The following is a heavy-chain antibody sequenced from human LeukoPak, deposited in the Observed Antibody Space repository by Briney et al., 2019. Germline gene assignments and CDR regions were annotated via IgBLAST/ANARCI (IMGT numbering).Heavy chain of an antibody. Sequence: GGSLRLSCAASGFTFSSYAMTWVRQAPGKGLQWVSTIGVSGENTYYAASVKGRFTISRDISKSTLYLQMNSLRDEDTAVYYCAKYGSGSYYNGLYWGQGTLVTVSS. CDR1: GFTFSSYA. J-gene: IGHJ4*02. CDR2: IGVSGENT. CDR3: AKYGSGSYYNGLY. D-gene: IGHD3-10*01. V-gene: IGHV3-23*01.